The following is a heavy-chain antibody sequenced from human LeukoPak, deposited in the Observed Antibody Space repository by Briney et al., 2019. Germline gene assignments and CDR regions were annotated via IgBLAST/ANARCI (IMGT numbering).Heavy chain of an antibody. J-gene: IGHJ4*02. CDR3: ARDKSSSWFSNGY. D-gene: IGHD6-13*01. CDR2: ISAYTGNT. Sequence: GDSAKVSCKASGYTFTSYGISWVRQAPGQGLEWMGWISAYTGNTNYAQKFQGRVTVTTDTSTTTAYMELRNLTSDDTAVYYCARDKSSSWFSNGYWGQGTLVIVSS. CDR1: GYTFTSYG. V-gene: IGHV1-18*01.